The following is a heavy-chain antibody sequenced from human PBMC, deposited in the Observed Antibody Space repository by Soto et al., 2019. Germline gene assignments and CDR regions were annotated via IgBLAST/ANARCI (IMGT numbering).Heavy chain of an antibody. Sequence: GSLRLSCAASGFTVSSNYMSWARQAPGKGLEWVSVIYSGGSTYYADSVKGRFTISRDNSKNTLYLQMNSLSAEDTAVYYCAREIHIGYCSSTSCSDYYYYYMDVWGKGT. CDR1: GFTVSSNY. V-gene: IGHV3-66*01. D-gene: IGHD2-2*01. CDR3: AREIHIGYCSSTSCSDYYYYYMDV. CDR2: IYSGGST. J-gene: IGHJ6*03.